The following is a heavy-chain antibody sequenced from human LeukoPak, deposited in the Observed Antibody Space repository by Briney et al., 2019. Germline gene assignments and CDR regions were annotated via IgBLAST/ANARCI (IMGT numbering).Heavy chain of an antibody. J-gene: IGHJ4*02. CDR3: AKDWVAAAGRFDY. CDR2: ISWNSGSI. D-gene: IGHD6-13*01. CDR1: GFTFDDYA. V-gene: IGHV3-9*01. Sequence: GGSLRLSCAASGFTFDDYAMHWARQAPGKGLEWVSGISWNSGSIGYADSVKGRFTISRDNAKNSLYLQMNSLRAEDTALYYCAKDWVAAAGRFDYWGQGTLVTVSS.